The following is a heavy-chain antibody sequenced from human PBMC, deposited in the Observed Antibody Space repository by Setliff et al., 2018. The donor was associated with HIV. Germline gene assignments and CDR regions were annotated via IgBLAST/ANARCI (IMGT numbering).Heavy chain of an antibody. D-gene: IGHD4-17*01. Sequence: SETLSLTCAVYGGSVSGHYWGWFRQPPGKGLEWIGEITPSGDTNYIPSLKSRVTMSLDTSKNQFSLNLNSVTAADTAVYYCARGGPTVAYGVDVWGQGTTVT. CDR1: GGSVSGHY. V-gene: IGHV4-34*01. CDR3: ARGGPTVAYGVDV. J-gene: IGHJ6*02. CDR2: ITPSGDT.